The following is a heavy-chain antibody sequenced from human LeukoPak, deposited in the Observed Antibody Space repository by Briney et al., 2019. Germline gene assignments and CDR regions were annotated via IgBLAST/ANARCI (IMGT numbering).Heavy chain of an antibody. CDR3: AKGSSSFFYDSSGYYDLTFNY. J-gene: IGHJ4*02. CDR2: ISGRGDNT. Sequence: PGGSLRLSCAASGFTFSTFAMSWVRQAPGKGLEWVSGISGRGDNTYYADSVKGRFTISRDNSKNTLYLQMNSLRVEDTAVYYCAKGSSSFFYDSSGYYDLTFNYWGQGTLVTVSS. D-gene: IGHD3-22*01. V-gene: IGHV3-23*01. CDR1: GFTFSTFA.